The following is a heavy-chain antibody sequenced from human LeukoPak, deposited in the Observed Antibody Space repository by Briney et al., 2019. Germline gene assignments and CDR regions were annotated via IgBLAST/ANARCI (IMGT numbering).Heavy chain of an antibody. J-gene: IGHJ4*02. CDR3: SRGTIFGVLIH. Sequence: GGSLRLSCAASGFTFISYSMNWVRQVPGKGLEWISYISGTGTAILYADSVKGRFTISRDNAKNLLLLQVNSLRAEDTAVYYCSRGTIFGVLIHWGQGTLVTVSS. CDR1: GFTFISYS. D-gene: IGHD3-3*01. V-gene: IGHV3-48*01. CDR2: ISGTGTAI.